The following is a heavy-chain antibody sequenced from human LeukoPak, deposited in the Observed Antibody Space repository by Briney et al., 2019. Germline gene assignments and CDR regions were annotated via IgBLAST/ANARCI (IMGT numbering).Heavy chain of an antibody. J-gene: IGHJ4*02. CDR1: GFTFSSYW. CDR3: ARDRGTKYYFDY. CDR2: IKYDGSEK. Sequence: PGGSLRLSCAASGFTFSSYWMSWVHQAPGKGLEWVANIKYDGSEKYYVDSVKGRFAISRDNAKDSLYLQMNSLRAEDTAVYYCARDRGTKYYFDYWGQGTLVTVSS. V-gene: IGHV3-7*01. D-gene: IGHD1-26*01.